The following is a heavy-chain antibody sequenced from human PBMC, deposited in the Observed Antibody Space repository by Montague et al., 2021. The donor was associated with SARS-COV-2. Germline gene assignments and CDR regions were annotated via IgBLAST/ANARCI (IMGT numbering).Heavy chain of an antibody. Sequence: PALVKPTQTLTLTCTFSGFSLSTSGVGVGWIRQPPGKALEWFALIYCDDDKRYSPSLKSRLTITKDTSKNQVVLTMTNMDPVDTATYYCAHVGMACSGGSCYPKIKDWYFDLWGRGTLVTVSS. CDR3: AHVGMACSGGSCYPKIKDWYFDL. D-gene: IGHD2-15*01. J-gene: IGHJ2*01. CDR2: IYCDDDK. V-gene: IGHV2-5*02. CDR1: GFSLSTSGVG.